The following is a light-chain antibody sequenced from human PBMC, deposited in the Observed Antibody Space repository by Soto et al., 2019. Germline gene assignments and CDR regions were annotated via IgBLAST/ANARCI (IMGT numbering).Light chain of an antibody. CDR1: QTVSNTY. Sequence: EILLTQSPGTVSLSPGERATLSCRASQTVSNTYLAWYQQKPGQAPRLLIYGTSSRATDIPDRFSGSGSATDFTLTISRLDPEDFAVYYCQQYGSSPSFGQGTKVDIK. V-gene: IGKV3-20*01. CDR3: QQYGSSPS. CDR2: GTS. J-gene: IGKJ1*01.